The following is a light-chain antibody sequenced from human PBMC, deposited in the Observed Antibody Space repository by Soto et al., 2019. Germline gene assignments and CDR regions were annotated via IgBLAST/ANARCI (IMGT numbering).Light chain of an antibody. V-gene: IGLV1-51*01. J-gene: IGLJ1*01. CDR3: GAWDASLNVYV. Sequence: QSALTQPPSLSAAPGNKVTISCSGSTSNIGNDYVSWYQQLPGTAPKLLIYDNYKRPSGTPDRFSASRSGTSATLDITGLQTGDEADYYCGAWDASLNVYVFGAGTKVTVL. CDR2: DNY. CDR1: TSNIGNDY.